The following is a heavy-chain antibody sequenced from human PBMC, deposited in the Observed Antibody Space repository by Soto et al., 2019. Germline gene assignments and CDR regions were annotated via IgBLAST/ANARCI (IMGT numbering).Heavy chain of an antibody. CDR2: IWYDGSNK. Sequence: QVQLVESGGGVVQPGRSLRLSCAASGFTFSSYGMHWVRQAPGKGLEWVAVIWYDGSNKYYADSVKGRFTISRDNSKNTLYLQMNSLSAEDTAVYYCARDTTVTMYYFDYWGQGTLVTVSS. J-gene: IGHJ4*02. CDR3: ARDTTVTMYYFDY. CDR1: GFTFSSYG. V-gene: IGHV3-33*01. D-gene: IGHD4-17*01.